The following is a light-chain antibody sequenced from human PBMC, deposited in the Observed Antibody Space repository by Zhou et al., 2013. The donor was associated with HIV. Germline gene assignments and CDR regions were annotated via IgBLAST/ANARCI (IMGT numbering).Light chain of an antibody. V-gene: IGKV1-5*03. J-gene: IGKJ1*01. Sequence: DIQVTQSPTTLSASVGDRVSIICRASQSIDSRLAWYQQKPGKAPKLLISKASYLEGGVPSRFSGSGTGTEFTLTISSLQPDDFATYYCQHFGTFGQGTKVEV. CDR2: KAS. CDR1: QSIDSR. CDR3: QHFGT.